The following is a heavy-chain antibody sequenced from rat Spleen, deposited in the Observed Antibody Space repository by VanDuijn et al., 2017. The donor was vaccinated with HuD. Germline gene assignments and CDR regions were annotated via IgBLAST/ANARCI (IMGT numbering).Heavy chain of an antibody. D-gene: IGHD1-2*01. CDR1: GYSITSSY. V-gene: IGHV3-1*01. CDR2: ISYSGST. Sequence: EVQLQESGPGLVKPSQSLSLTCSVTGYSITSSYRWNWIRKFPGNKMEWIGHISYSGSTSYNPSLKSRISITRDTSKNQFFLQLNSVTTEDTATYYCARSASSYIFDYWGQGVMVTVSS. J-gene: IGHJ2*01. CDR3: ARSASSYIFDY.